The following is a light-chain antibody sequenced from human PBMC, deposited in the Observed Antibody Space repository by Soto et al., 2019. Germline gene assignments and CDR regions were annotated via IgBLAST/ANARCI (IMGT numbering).Light chain of an antibody. CDR1: QSVSSSY. V-gene: IGKV3-20*01. CDR2: GAS. CDR3: QQYGSSPWT. J-gene: IGKJ1*01. Sequence: EIVLTQSPCTLSLSPGERATLSCRASQSVSSSYLAWYQQKPGQAPRLLIYGASSRATGIPDRFSGSGSGTDFTLTISRLEPEDFAEYYCQQYGSSPWTFGQGTKVDIK.